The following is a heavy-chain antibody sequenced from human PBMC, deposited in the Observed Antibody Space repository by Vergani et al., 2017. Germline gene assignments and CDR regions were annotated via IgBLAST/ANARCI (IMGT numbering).Heavy chain of an antibody. J-gene: IGHJ6*02. CDR1: GFTFDDYA. V-gene: IGHV3-9*01. Sequence: EVQLVESGGGLVQPGRSLRLSCAASGFTFDDYAMHWVRQAPGKGLEWVSGINWNSDSIAYADSVKGRFTISRDNAKISLYLQMNSLRAEDTALYYCAREPATVGGWSYYYGMDVWGQGTTVTVSS. D-gene: IGHD5-18*01. CDR2: INWNSDSI. CDR3: AREPATVGGWSYYYGMDV.